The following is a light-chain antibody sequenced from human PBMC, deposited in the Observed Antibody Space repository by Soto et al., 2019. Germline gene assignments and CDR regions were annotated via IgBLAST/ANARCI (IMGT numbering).Light chain of an antibody. V-gene: IGLV1-40*01. J-gene: IGLJ2*01. CDR3: QSYDSSLSGSV. Sequence: QSVLTQPPSVSGAPGQRVTIFCTGSSSNIGAGYDVHWYQQLPGTAPKLLIFGDTNRPSGVPDRFSASKSGTSASLAITGLQAEDEADYYCQSYDSSLSGSVFGGGTKLTV. CDR2: GDT. CDR1: SSNIGAGYD.